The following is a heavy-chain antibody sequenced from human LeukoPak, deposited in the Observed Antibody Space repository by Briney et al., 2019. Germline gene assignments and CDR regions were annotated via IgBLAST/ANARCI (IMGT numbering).Heavy chain of an antibody. CDR1: GFTFSSYG. V-gene: IGHV3-30*03. CDR2: ISYDGSNK. D-gene: IGHD1-26*01. CDR3: ARGASGSYYGYFDY. J-gene: IGHJ4*02. Sequence: PGGSLRLSCAASGFTFSSYGMHWVRQAPGKGLEWVAVISYDGSNKYYADSVKGRFTISRDNSKNTLYLQMNSLRAEDTAVYYCARGASGSYYGYFDYWGQGTLVTVSS.